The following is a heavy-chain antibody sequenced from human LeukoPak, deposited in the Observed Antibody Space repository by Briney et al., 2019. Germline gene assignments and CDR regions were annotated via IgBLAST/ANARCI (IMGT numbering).Heavy chain of an antibody. J-gene: IGHJ4*02. CDR1: GFTFSSYS. V-gene: IGHV3-21*01. CDR2: ISSSSSYI. Sequence: GGSLRLSCAASGFTFSSYSMNWVRQAPGKGLEWVSSISSSSSYIYYADSVKGRFTISRDNAKNSLYLQMNSLRAEDTAVYYCARGSVAGTGLFDCWGQGTLVTVSS. CDR3: ARGSVAGTGLFDC. D-gene: IGHD6-19*01.